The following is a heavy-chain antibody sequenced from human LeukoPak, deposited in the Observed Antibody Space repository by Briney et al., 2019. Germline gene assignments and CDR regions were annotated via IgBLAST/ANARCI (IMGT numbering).Heavy chain of an antibody. CDR3: ARQGSLSYCSGGSCWFDP. Sequence: PSETLSLTCTVSGXSISTSSYYWGWIRQPPGKGLEWIGSIYYSGSTYSNPSLKSRVTISVDTSKNQFSLKLYSVAAADTAVYHCARQGSLSYCSGGSCWFDPWGQGTLVTVSS. V-gene: IGHV4-39*01. J-gene: IGHJ5*02. CDR1: GXSISTSSYY. D-gene: IGHD2-15*01. CDR2: IYYSGST.